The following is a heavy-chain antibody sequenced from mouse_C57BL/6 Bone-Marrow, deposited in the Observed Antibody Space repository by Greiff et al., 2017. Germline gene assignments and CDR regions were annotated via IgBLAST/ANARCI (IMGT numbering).Heavy chain of an antibody. CDR2: FHPYNDYT. Sequence: VQLRESGPELVKPGASVKMSSKPSAYTFPPSPIEWMSQIHENTLEGIGNFHPYNDYTKYNEKFKGKATLTVEKSSSTVYLELSRLTSDDSAVYYCARGGNYGGYYFDYWGQGTTLTVSS. CDR1: AYTFPPSP. J-gene: IGHJ2*01. CDR3: ARGGNYGGYYFDY. D-gene: IGHD2-1*01. V-gene: IGHV1-47*01.